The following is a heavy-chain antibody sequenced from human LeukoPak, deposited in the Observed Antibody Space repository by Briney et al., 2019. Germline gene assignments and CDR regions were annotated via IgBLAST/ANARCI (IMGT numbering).Heavy chain of an antibody. J-gene: IGHJ4*02. Sequence: GGSLRLSCAASGFTFSSYAMSWVRQAPGKGLEWVSVIYSGGSTYYADSVKGRFTISRDNSKNTLYLQMNSLRAEDTAVYYCASVATMWDYWGQGTLVTVSS. CDR3: ASVATMWDY. CDR2: IYSGGST. CDR1: GFTFSSYA. D-gene: IGHD5-12*01. V-gene: IGHV3-66*01.